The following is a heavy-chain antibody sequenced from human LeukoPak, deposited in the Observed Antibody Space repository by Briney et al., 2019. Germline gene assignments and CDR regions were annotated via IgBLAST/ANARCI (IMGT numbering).Heavy chain of an antibody. CDR2: INHSGST. CDR3: ARPPHDFWSGYYNY. V-gene: IGHV4-34*01. Sequence: LETLSLTCAVYGGSFSGYYWSWIRQPPGKGLEWIGEINHSGSTNYNPSLKSRVTISVDTSKNQFSLKLGSVTAADTAVYYCARPPHDFWSGYYNYWGQGTLVTVSS. J-gene: IGHJ4*02. CDR1: GGSFSGYY. D-gene: IGHD3-3*01.